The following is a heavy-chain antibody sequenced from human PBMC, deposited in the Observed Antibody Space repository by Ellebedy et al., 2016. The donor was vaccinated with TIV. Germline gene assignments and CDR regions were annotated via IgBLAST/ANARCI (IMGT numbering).Heavy chain of an antibody. CDR3: AKEHYSDADFDC. CDR1: GFTFSSYS. D-gene: IGHD3-22*01. V-gene: IGHV3-21*04. J-gene: IGHJ4*02. CDR2: ISSSSSYI. Sequence: GESLKISCAASGFTFSSYSMTWVRQAPGKGLEWVSSISSSSSYIYYADSVKGRFTISRDNAKNSLYLQMNSLRAEDTAIYFCAKEHYSDADFDCWGQGTLVTVSS.